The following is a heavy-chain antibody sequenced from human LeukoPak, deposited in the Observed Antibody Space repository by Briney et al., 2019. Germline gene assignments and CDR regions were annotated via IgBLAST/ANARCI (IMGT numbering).Heavy chain of an antibody. Sequence: PSETLSLTCTVSGGSISSYYWSWIRQPPGKGLEWIGYIYYSGSTNYNPSLKSRVTISVDTSKNQFPLKLSSVTAADTAVYYCAGQQLVPEYFDYWGQGTLVTVSS. CDR1: GGSISSYY. CDR2: IYYSGST. D-gene: IGHD6-13*01. CDR3: AGQQLVPEYFDY. V-gene: IGHV4-59*08. J-gene: IGHJ4*02.